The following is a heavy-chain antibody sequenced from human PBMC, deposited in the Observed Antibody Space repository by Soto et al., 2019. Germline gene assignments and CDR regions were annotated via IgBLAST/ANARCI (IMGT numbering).Heavy chain of an antibody. V-gene: IGHV3-23*01. CDR2: ITDTGGDA. Sequence: PGGSLRLSCVASGITFGSRAMSWVRQAPGEGLEWVSTITDTGGDAKYADSVRGRFTISRDNSKKTLYLQMSSLRADDSAVYHCAKNQGVELVPLATVDWFDPWGQGSVVTVSS. CDR3: AKNQGVELVPLATVDWFDP. D-gene: IGHD1-26*01. CDR1: GITFGSRA. J-gene: IGHJ5*02.